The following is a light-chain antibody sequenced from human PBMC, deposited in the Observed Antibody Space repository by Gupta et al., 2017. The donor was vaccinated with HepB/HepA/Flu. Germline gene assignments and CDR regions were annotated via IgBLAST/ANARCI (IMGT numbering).Light chain of an antibody. J-gene: IGLJ2*01. Sequence: QSVLTQPPSVSGAPGQRVTISCTGSSSNIGANYDVHWYQQFPGTAPKLLIFGVTNRPSGVPDRFSGSKSGTSASLAIIGLQAEDEADYYCQTYDSSRDDVVFGGGTKLTVL. V-gene: IGLV1-40*01. CDR3: QTYDSSRDDVV. CDR2: GVT. CDR1: SSNIGANYD.